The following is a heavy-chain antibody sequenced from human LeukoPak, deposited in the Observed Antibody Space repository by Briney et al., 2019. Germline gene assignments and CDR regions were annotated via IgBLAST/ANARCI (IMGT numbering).Heavy chain of an antibody. CDR2: ISWNSGSI. CDR1: GFTFDDYA. D-gene: IGHD6-13*01. Sequence: GGSLRLSCAASGFTFDDYAMHWVRQAPGKGLEWVSGISWNSGSIGYADSVKGRFTNSRDNAKNSLYLQMNSLRAEDTALYYCAKGNEGIAAATDIDYWGQGTLVTVSS. J-gene: IGHJ4*02. CDR3: AKGNEGIAAATDIDY. V-gene: IGHV3-9*01.